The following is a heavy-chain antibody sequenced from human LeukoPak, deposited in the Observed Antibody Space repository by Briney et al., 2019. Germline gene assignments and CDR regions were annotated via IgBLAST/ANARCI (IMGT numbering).Heavy chain of an antibody. J-gene: IGHJ3*02. V-gene: IGHV4-39*01. CDR1: GGSISSSSDY. Sequence: PSETLSLTCTVSGGSISSSSDYWGWIRQPPGKGLEWVGSIFYSGSTYYNPSLKSRVTMSVDTSKNQFSLKLSSVTAADTAVYYCARSTMVRGVLYAFDIWGQGTMVTVSS. CDR3: ARSTMVRGVLYAFDI. CDR2: IFYSGST. D-gene: IGHD3-10*01.